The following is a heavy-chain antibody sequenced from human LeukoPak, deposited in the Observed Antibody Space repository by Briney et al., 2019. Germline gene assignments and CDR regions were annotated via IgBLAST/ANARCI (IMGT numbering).Heavy chain of an antibody. V-gene: IGHV3-73*01. Sequence: GGSLRLSCAASGFTFSGSAMHWVRQASGKGLEWVGRIRSKANNYATVYAASVKGRFTISRDDSKNTAYLQMNSLKTEDTAVYYCTGTPFDSSGYLQTWGQGTLVTVSS. CDR3: TGTPFDSSGYLQT. CDR1: GFTFSGSA. J-gene: IGHJ5*02. CDR2: IRSKANNYAT. D-gene: IGHD3-22*01.